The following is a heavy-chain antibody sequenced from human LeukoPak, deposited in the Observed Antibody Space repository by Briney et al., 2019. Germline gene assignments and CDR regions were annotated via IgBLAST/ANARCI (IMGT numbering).Heavy chain of an antibody. CDR3: ARDLYYYDSSGYKLDY. CDR2: IISSSSYT. Sequence: PGGPLRLSCAASGFTFSDYYMSWIRQAPGKGLEWVSYIISSSSYTNYADSVKGRFTISRDNAKNSLYLQMNSLRAEDTAVYYCARDLYYYDSSGYKLDYWGQGTLVTVSS. V-gene: IGHV3-11*05. D-gene: IGHD3-22*01. J-gene: IGHJ4*02. CDR1: GFTFSDYY.